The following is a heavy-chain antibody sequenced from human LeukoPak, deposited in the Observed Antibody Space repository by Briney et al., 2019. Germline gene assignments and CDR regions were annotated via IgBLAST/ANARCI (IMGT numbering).Heavy chain of an antibody. CDR3: ARGRYYDSSGYYSYYYYGMDV. D-gene: IGHD3-22*01. V-gene: IGHV4-34*01. J-gene: IGHJ6*02. Sequence: SETLSLTCAVYGGSFSGYYWSWVRQPPGKGLEWIGEINHSGSTNYNPSLTRRVTISVDTSKHQFSLKLSSVAAGETAVYYCARGRYYDSSGYYSYYYYGMDVWGQGTTVTVSS. CDR2: INHSGST. CDR1: GGSFSGYY.